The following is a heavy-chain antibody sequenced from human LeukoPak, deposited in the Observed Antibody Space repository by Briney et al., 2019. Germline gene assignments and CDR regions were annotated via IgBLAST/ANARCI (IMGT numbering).Heavy chain of an antibody. J-gene: IGHJ4*02. V-gene: IGHV5-51*01. CDR2: IYPGDSDT. CDR1: GYSFTSYW. Sequence: NPGESLKISCKGSGYSFTSYWIGWVRQMPGKGLEWMGIIYPGDSDTKYSPSFQGQVTISADKSISTAYLQWSSLKASDTAMYYCTGLYSTWLDLDYWDQGPLVTVSS. CDR3: TGLYSTWLDLDY. D-gene: IGHD6-13*01.